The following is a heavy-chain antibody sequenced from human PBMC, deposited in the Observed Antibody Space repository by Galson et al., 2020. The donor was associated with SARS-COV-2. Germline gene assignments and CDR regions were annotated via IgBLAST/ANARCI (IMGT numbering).Heavy chain of an antibody. CDR1: GFTFSSYG. CDR3: AKGAAGSIVVVTVVDNWFDP. J-gene: IGHJ5*02. D-gene: IGHD2-21*02. Sequence: GESLKISCAASGFTFSSYGMHWVRQAPGKGLEWVAVISYDGSNKLYADSVKGRFTIYRDNSKNTLYLQMNSLRDEDKAVYYCAKGAAGSIVVVTVVDNWFDPWSQGTLVTVSS. V-gene: IGHV3-30*18. CDR2: ISYDGSNK.